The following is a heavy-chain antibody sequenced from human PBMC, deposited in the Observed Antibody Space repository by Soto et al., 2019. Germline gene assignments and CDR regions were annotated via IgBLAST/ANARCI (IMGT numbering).Heavy chain of an antibody. CDR1: GYTFTSYV. CDR2: IIPIFGTA. V-gene: IGHV1-69*13. CDR3: ARELEDSSGGSYGNWFDP. Sequence: ASVKVSCKASGYTFTSYVITWVLQAPGQGLDWMGGIIPIFGTANYAQKFQGRVTITADESTSTAYMELSSLRSEDTAVYYCARELEDSSGGSYGNWFDPWGQGTLVTVS. D-gene: IGHD1-26*01. J-gene: IGHJ5*02.